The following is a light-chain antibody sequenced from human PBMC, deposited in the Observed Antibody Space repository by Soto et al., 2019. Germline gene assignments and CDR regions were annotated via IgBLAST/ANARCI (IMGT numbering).Light chain of an antibody. CDR2: AAS. CDR1: QTIVGW. Sequence: DIQMTQFPSTLSASVGDRVTITCRASQTIVGWVAWFQQKPGRAPKLLIFAASALETGVPSRFRGGGSGTEFTLSITSLQPDDFATYYCQQYDSYPYTFGQGTKVEMK. V-gene: IGKV1-5*03. J-gene: IGKJ2*01. CDR3: QQYDSYPYT.